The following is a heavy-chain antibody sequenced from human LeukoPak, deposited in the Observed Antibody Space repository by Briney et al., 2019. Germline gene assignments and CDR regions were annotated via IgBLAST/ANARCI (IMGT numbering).Heavy chain of an antibody. V-gene: IGHV3-11*06. CDR3: APVDLVATPCNWFDP. CDR2: ISSSSSYT. CDR1: GFTFSDYY. Sequence: GGSLRLSCAASGFTFSDYYMSWIRQAPGKGLEWVSYISSSSSYTNYADSVKGRFTISRDNSNNTLYLQMSSLRAEDTAVYYCAPVDLVATPCNWFDPWGQGTLVTVSS. D-gene: IGHD5-12*01. J-gene: IGHJ5*02.